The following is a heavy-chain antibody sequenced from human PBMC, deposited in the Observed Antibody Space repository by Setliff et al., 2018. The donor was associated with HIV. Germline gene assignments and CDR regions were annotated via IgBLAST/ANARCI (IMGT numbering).Heavy chain of an antibody. CDR2: ISNDGSHK. CDR1: GFAFSSTA. Sequence: PGGSLRLSCAGSGFAFSSTAMHWVRQAPGKGLEWVAVISNDGSHKYNIESVRGRFTISRDNSKNTVYLEMNSLRDEDTAMYYCAAGSGLDYWSGRGFDYWGQGTLVTVSS. CDR3: AAGSGLDYWSGRGFDY. J-gene: IGHJ4*02. V-gene: IGHV3-30*04. D-gene: IGHD3-3*01.